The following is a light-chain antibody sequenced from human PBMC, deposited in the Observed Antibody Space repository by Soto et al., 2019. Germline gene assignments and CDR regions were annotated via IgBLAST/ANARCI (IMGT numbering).Light chain of an antibody. Sequence: SVLTQPASVSGSSGQSITISCVGTSSVSGSSNLCFVYPGGRRKAPKSTIYEGSKRPSAVSTRFSGSKSGNTASLTISGLEAGDEADYYRWSYAGSSIDVFGTATKVTV. CDR2: EGS. V-gene: IGLV2-23*01. J-gene: IGLJ1*01. CDR3: WSYAGSSIDV. CDR1: SSVSGSSNL.